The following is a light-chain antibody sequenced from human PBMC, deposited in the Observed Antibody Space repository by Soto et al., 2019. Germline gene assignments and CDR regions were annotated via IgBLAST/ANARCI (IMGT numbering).Light chain of an antibody. V-gene: IGKV1-39*01. J-gene: IGKJ1*01. Sequence: DIQMTQSPSSLSASVGDRVTITCRASQSISSYLNWYQQKPGKAPKLLIYAASSLQSGVPSRFSGSGSGTDFTLTISSLPPEDFATYYCQQSYSTPPTFGHGTKVEIK. CDR2: AAS. CDR1: QSISSY. CDR3: QQSYSTPPT.